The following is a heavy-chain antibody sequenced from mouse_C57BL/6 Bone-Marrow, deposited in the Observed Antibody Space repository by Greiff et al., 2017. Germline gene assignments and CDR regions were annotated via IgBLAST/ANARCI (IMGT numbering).Heavy chain of an antibody. J-gene: IGHJ2*01. CDR1: GYSFTDYN. D-gene: IGHD1-1*01. CDR3: ARSGYYGSSYFYYFDY. V-gene: IGHV1-39*01. Sequence: VQLQQSGPELVKPGASVKISCKASGYSFTDYNMNWVQQSTGQSLEWIGVINPNSGTTSYNQKFKGKATLTVDKSSSTAYMQLNSLTSDDSAVYYWARSGYYGSSYFYYFDYWGQGTTRTVSS. CDR2: INPNSGTT.